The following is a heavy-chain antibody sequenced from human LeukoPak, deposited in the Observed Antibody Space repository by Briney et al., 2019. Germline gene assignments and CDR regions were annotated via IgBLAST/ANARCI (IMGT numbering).Heavy chain of an antibody. V-gene: IGHV1-69*06. D-gene: IGHD5-18*01. CDR3: ARARSSYGYGDAFDI. CDR2: IIPIFGTA. J-gene: IGHJ3*02. CDR1: GGTFSSYA. Sequence: ASVKVSCKASGGTFSSYAISWVRQAPGQGLGWMGGIIPIFGTANYAQKFQGRVTITADKSTSTAYMELSSLRAEDTAVYYCARARSSYGYGDAFDIWGQGTMVTVSS.